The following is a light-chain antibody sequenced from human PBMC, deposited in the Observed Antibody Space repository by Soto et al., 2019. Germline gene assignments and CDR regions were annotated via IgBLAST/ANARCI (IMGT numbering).Light chain of an antibody. CDR3: QQYNNWPYT. CDR1: QSVNSN. Sequence: EIVMTQSPATLSVSPGERGTLSCRASQSVNSNLAWYQQKPGQAPRLLIDGASTRDTGIPARFSGSGSGTEFTLTISSLQSEDFAVYYCQQYNNWPYTFGQGTKLEIK. J-gene: IGKJ2*01. CDR2: GAS. V-gene: IGKV3D-15*01.